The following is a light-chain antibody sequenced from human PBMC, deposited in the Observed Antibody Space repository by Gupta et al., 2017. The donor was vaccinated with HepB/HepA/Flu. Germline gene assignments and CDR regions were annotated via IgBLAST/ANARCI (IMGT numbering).Light chain of an antibody. J-gene: IGKJ3*01. CDR1: QGISSY. CDR3: QQLNSYRLT. CDR2: AAS. Sequence: DIQLTQSPSFLSASVGDRVTITCRASQGISSYLAWYQQKPGKAPKLLIYAASTSQSGVPSRFSGSASATEFTLTISILHPEDFATYYCQQLNSYRLTFGPGTKVDIK. V-gene: IGKV1-9*01.